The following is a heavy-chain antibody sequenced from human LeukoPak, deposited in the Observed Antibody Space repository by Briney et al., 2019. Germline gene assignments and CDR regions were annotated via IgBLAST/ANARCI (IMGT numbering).Heavy chain of an antibody. J-gene: IGHJ3*02. CDR1: GGSISSSSYY. Sequence: SETLSLTCTVSGGSISSSSYYWGWIRQPPGKGLEWIGTIYYSGSTYYNPSLKSRVTISVDTSKNQFSLKLSSVTAADTAVYYCARPRQIPYYDILTGNMKVPDAFDIWGQGTMVTVSS. D-gene: IGHD3-9*01. CDR2: IYYSGST. CDR3: ARPRQIPYYDILTGNMKVPDAFDI. V-gene: IGHV4-39*01.